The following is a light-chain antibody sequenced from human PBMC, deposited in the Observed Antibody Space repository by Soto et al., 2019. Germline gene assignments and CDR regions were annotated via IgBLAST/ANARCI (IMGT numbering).Light chain of an antibody. Sequence: EIVMTRSPAPLSVSPGERATLSCRASQSLSGNLAWYQQKPGQAPRLLIYRASTRATGVPARFSASGSGTEFTLTISSLQSEDSAVYYCHQYSNWPPWTFGPGTKVEIK. CDR1: QSLSGN. CDR3: HQYSNWPPWT. V-gene: IGKV3-15*01. J-gene: IGKJ1*01. CDR2: RAS.